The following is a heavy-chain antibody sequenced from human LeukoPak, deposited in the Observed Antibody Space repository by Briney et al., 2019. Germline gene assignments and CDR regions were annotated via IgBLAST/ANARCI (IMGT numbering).Heavy chain of an antibody. J-gene: IGHJ4*02. CDR1: GFTFSSYA. Sequence: GGSLRLSCSASGFTFSSYAVHWVRQAPGKGLEYVSAISSNGGSTYYADSVKGRFTISRDNSKNTLYLQMSSLRAEDTAVYYCVKDRSPIAAAGTYWGQGTLVTVSS. V-gene: IGHV3-64D*06. D-gene: IGHD6-13*01. CDR3: VKDRSPIAAAGTY. CDR2: ISSNGGST.